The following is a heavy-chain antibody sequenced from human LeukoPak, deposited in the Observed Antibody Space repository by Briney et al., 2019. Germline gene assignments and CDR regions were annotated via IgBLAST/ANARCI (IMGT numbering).Heavy chain of an antibody. CDR2: IIPILGIA. D-gene: IGHD6-13*01. V-gene: IGHV1-69*04. Sequence: SVKVSCKASGGTFSSYAISWVRQAPGQGLEWMGRIIPILGIANYAQKFQGRVTITTDESTSTAYMELSSLRSEDTAVYYCARSQYSSSWSFDYWGQGTLVTVSS. CDR1: GGTFSSYA. J-gene: IGHJ4*02. CDR3: ARSQYSSSWSFDY.